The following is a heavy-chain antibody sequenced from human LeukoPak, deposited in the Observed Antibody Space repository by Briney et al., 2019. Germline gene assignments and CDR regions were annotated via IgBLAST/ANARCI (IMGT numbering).Heavy chain of an antibody. CDR1: GGSIRNYY. CDR3: ARGPSTVTTSPNY. CDR2: INHSGST. D-gene: IGHD4-17*01. J-gene: IGHJ4*02. V-gene: IGHV4-34*01. Sequence: SETLSLTCTVSGGSIRNYYWSWIRQPPGKGLEWIGEINHSGSTNYNPSLKSRVTISVDTSKNQFSLKLSSVTAADTAVYYCARGPSTVTTSPNYWGQGTLVTVSS.